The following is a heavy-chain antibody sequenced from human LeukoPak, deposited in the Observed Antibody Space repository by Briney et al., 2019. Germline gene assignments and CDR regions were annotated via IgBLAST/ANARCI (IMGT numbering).Heavy chain of an antibody. J-gene: IGHJ4*02. CDR1: GGSFSGYY. V-gene: IGHV4-34*01. CDR2: INHSGST. D-gene: IGHD5-18*01. Sequence: SETLSLTCAVYGGSFSGYYWSWIRQPPGKGLEWIGEINHSGSTNYNPSLKSRVTISVDTSKNQFSLKLSSVTAADTAVYYCARGGYGYGISPSPFDYWGQGTLVTVSS. CDR3: ARGGYGYGISPSPFDY.